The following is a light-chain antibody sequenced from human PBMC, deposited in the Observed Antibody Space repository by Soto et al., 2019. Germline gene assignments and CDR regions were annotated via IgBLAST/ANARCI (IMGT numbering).Light chain of an antibody. CDR3: QQYNDWPTWT. CDR2: DAS. V-gene: IGKV3-15*01. J-gene: IGKJ1*01. Sequence: EIVMTQSPATLSVSPGERVTLSCRASQSAGSKLGWYQQKPGQAPRLLIYDASTRATGVPARFSGSGSGTEFPLTINSLQSEDFAVYFCQQYNDWPTWTFGQGTKVEIK. CDR1: QSAGSK.